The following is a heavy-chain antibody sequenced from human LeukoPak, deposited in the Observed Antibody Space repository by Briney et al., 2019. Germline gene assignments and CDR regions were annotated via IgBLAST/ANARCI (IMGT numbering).Heavy chain of an antibody. D-gene: IGHD3-10*01. V-gene: IGHV3-15*01. Sequence: PGGSLTLPCAASGFPLRDPWKTGVRQAPGKGREWGGRIKRRGNGVTTEYAAPVKGRLTISRDDSINTMYLQLNSLQTEDTAMYCCTSIGRFGDLIKAPYFVYWGQGNLVTVSS. J-gene: IGHJ4*02. CDR3: TSIGRFGDLIKAPYFVY. CDR2: IKRRGNGVTT. CDR1: GFPLRDPW.